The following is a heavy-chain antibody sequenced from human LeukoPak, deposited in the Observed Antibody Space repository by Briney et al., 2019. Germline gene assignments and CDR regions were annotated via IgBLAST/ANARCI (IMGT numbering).Heavy chain of an antibody. CDR1: GFTFSSYT. V-gene: IGHV3-23*01. Sequence: GGSLRLSCAASGFTFSSYTMSWVRQAPGKGLEWFSAISGSGGSTYYADSVKGRFTISRDNSKNTLYLQTNSLRAEDTAVYYCAKDLYYDFWSGYPGGYWGQGTLVTVSS. CDR2: ISGSGGST. CDR3: AKDLYYDFWSGYPGGY. J-gene: IGHJ4*02. D-gene: IGHD3-3*01.